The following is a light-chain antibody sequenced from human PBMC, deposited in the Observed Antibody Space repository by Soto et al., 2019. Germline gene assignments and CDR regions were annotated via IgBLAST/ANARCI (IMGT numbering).Light chain of an antibody. CDR2: LDSDGSH. Sequence: QLVLTQSPSASASLGASVKLTCTLSSGHSSYAIAWHQQQPEKGPRYLMKLDSDGSHTKGDAIPDRFSGSSSGAERYLTISSLQSEDEADYYCQTWGTGFHVVFGGGTQLTVL. CDR1: SGHSSYA. CDR3: QTWGTGFHVV. J-gene: IGLJ2*01. V-gene: IGLV4-69*01.